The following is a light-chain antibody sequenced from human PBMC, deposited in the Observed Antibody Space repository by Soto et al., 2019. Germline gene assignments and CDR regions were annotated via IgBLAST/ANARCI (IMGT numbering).Light chain of an antibody. CDR1: SSNIGSNS. Sequence: QSVLSQPPSTSGTPGQGVTISCSGSSSNIGSNSVNWYQQVPGTAPKLIIYGNNKRPSGVPDRFSGSKSGTSASLASSGLRSEDEADYYCAAWDDRLKGYVFGTGTKVTV. V-gene: IGLV1-44*01. CDR2: GNN. CDR3: AAWDDRLKGYV. J-gene: IGLJ1*01.